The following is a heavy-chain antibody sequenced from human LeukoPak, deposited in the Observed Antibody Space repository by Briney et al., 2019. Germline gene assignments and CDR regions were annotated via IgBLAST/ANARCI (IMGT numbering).Heavy chain of an antibody. J-gene: IGHJ5*02. V-gene: IGHV4-34*01. Sequence: GSLRLSCVVSGLTFSNYWMHWVRQAPGKGLEWIGEINHSGGTNYNPSLKSRVTISVDTSKNQFSLKLSSVTAADTAVYYCARGRPFDPWGQGTLVTVSS. CDR1: GLTFSNYW. CDR2: INHSGGT. CDR3: ARGRPFDP.